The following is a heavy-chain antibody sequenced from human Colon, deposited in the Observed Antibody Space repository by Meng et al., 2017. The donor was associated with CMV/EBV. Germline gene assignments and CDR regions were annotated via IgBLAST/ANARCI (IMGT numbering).Heavy chain of an antibody. CDR3: AKDAYGSWSHFDY. J-gene: IGHJ4*02. D-gene: IGHD3-10*01. CDR1: GFPFSSYE. V-gene: IGHV3-43*02. Sequence: GESLKISCAASGFPFSSYEFNWIRQAPGKGLEWVALINWDGGKTYYGDSVKGRFTISRDNSKKSLYLQMHSLRPEDTAIYYCAKDAYGSWSHFDYWGQGTLVTVSS. CDR2: INWDGGKT.